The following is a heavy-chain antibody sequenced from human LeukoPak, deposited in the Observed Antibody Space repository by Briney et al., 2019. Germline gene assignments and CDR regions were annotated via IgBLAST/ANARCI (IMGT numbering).Heavy chain of an antibody. D-gene: IGHD1-7*01. CDR1: GGSFSGYY. V-gene: IGHV4-34*01. CDR2: INHSGST. J-gene: IGHJ3*02. CDR3: ARGRKNYHDAFDI. Sequence: SETLSFTCAVYGGSFSGYYWSWIRQPPGKGLEWIGGINHSGSTNYNPSLKSRVTISVDTSKNQFSLKLSSVTAADTAVYYCARGRKNYHDAFDIWGQGTMVTVSS.